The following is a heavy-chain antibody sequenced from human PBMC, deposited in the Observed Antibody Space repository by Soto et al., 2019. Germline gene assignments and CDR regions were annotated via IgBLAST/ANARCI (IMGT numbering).Heavy chain of an antibody. CDR3: TRANWYSEY. CDR1: GGSISNHY. J-gene: IGHJ4*02. CDR2: IYYNGNT. Sequence: QVQLQESGPGLVKPSETLSLTCTVSGGSISNHYWSWIRQPPGKGLEWIGYIYYNGNTNYNPPLTCRVTMSGDTSKNQISLKLMSVSAADTAVYYCTRANWYSEYWGQGTLVTVSS. D-gene: IGHD7-27*01. V-gene: IGHV4-59*11.